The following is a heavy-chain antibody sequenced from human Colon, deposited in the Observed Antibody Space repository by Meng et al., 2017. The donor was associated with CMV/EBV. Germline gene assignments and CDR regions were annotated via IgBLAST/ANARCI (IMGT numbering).Heavy chain of an antibody. Sequence: KASRYTCTSNVMHGVRQAPGESLEWMGWITTDNGNTRYSQKFRGRLTITRDTSANTAYMELSSLTSEDRAVYYCAREGTVAGLDLDYWGPGTLVTVSS. D-gene: IGHD6-19*01. CDR3: AREGTVAGLDLDY. CDR1: RYTCTSNV. V-gene: IGHV1-3*04. J-gene: IGHJ4*02. CDR2: ITTDNGNT.